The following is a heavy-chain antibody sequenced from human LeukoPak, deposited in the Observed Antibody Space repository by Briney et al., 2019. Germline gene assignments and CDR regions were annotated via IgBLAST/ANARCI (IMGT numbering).Heavy chain of an antibody. CDR1: GYTFTGYY. CDR2: INPNSGGT. Sequence: GASVKVSCKASGYTFTGYYMHWVRQAPGQGLEWMGWINPNSGGTNYAQKFQGWVTMTRDTSISTAYMELSRLRSDDTAVYYCARGPITMVRGVIIAGPFDYWGQGTLVTVSS. D-gene: IGHD3-10*01. CDR3: ARGPITMVRGVIIAGPFDY. V-gene: IGHV1-2*04. J-gene: IGHJ4*02.